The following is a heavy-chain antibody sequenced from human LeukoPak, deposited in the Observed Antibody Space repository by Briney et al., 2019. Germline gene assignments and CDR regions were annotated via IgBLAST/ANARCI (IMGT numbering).Heavy chain of an antibody. Sequence: SETLSLTCTVSGGSISSYYWSWIRQPPGKGLEWIGYIYYSGSTSYNPSLKSRVTILVDTSKNQFSLKLSSVTAADTAVYYCARRRGYSIDYWGQGTLVTVSS. D-gene: IGHD5-18*01. CDR3: ARRRGYSIDY. V-gene: IGHV4-59*08. CDR2: IYYSGST. CDR1: GGSISSYY. J-gene: IGHJ4*02.